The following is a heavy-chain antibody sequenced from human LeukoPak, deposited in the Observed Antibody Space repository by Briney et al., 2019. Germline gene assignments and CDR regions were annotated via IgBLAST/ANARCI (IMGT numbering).Heavy chain of an antibody. CDR3: AKDYYDISGSRYDF. Sequence: PGGSLRLSCAASGFTFSSYWMSWVRQAPGKGLEWVANIKQDGSEKYYVDSVKGRFTISRDNSKNTLYMQVNSLRAEDTAVYYCAKDYYDISGSRYDFWGQGTLVTVSS. CDR2: IKQDGSEK. D-gene: IGHD3-22*01. CDR1: GFTFSSYW. V-gene: IGHV3-7*03. J-gene: IGHJ4*02.